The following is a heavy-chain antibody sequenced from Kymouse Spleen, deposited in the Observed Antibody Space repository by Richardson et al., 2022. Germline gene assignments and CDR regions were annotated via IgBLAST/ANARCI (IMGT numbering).Heavy chain of an antibody. Sequence: QVQLVQSGAEVKKPGASVKVSCKASGYTFTSYGISWVRQAPGQGLEWMGWISAYNGNTNYAQKLQGRVTMTTDTSTSTAYMELRSLRSDDTAVYYCARDYYGSGSYWANWGGYYFDYWGQGTLVTVSS. CDR3: ARDYYGSGSYWANWGGYYFDY. CDR1: GYTFTSYG. D-gene: IGHD3-10*01. CDR2: ISAYNGNT. V-gene: IGHV1-18*01. J-gene: IGHJ4*02.